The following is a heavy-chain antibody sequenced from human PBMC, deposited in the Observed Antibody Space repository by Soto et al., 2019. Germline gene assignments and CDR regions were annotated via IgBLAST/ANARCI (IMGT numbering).Heavy chain of an antibody. Sequence: SETQSLTSGVDGGSFSGYYWSWIRQPPGKGLEWIGEINHSGSTNYNPSLKSRVTISVDTSKNQFSLKLSSVTAADTAVYYCARGGGWYSFVYYYYMDVWGKGTTVTVSS. CDR3: ARGGGWYSFVYYYYMDV. V-gene: IGHV4-34*01. CDR2: INHSGST. CDR1: GGSFSGYY. J-gene: IGHJ6*03. D-gene: IGHD6-19*01.